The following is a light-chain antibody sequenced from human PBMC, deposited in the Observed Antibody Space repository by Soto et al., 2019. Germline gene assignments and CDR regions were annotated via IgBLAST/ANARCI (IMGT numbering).Light chain of an antibody. CDR1: GSDVGGYKY. CDR2: DVD. Sequence: QSALAQPASVSGSPGQSITISCSGTGSDVGGYKYVSWYRQLPGKAPKVVIYDVDRRLPGVSDRFSGSKSDNTASLTISGLQAEDEADYYCSSYTSRSTWVFGGGTKLTVL. CDR3: SSYTSRSTWV. J-gene: IGLJ3*02. V-gene: IGLV2-14*03.